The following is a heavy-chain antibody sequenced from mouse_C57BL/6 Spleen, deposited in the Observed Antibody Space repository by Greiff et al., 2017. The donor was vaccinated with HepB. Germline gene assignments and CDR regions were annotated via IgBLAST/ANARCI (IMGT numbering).Heavy chain of an antibody. D-gene: IGHD2-3*01. J-gene: IGHJ4*01. CDR1: GYTFTSYG. CDR2: IYPRSGNT. V-gene: IGHV1-81*01. CDR3: ARSRDGGY. Sequence: VKLVESGAELARPGASVKLSCKASGYTFTSYGISWVKQRTGQGLEWIGEIYPRSGNTYYNEKFKGKATLTADKSSSTAYMELRSLTSEDSAVYFCARSRDGGYWGQGTSVTVSS.